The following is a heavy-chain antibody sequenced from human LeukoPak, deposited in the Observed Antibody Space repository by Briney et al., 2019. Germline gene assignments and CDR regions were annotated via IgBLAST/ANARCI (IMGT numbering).Heavy chain of an antibody. D-gene: IGHD3-10*01. Sequence: ASVKVSCTASGYTFTGYYMHWVRQAPGQGLEWVGWINPNSGGTNYAQKFQGRVTMTRETSISTAYMELSRLRSDDTAVYYCARDMVRGVIITDYWGQGTLVTVSS. CDR3: ARDMVRGVIITDY. V-gene: IGHV1-2*02. J-gene: IGHJ4*02. CDR1: GYTFTGYY. CDR2: INPNSGGT.